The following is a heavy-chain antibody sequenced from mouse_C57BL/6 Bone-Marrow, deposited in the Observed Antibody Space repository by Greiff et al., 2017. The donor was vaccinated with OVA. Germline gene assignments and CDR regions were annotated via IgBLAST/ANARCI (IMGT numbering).Heavy chain of an antibody. CDR1: GYTFTSYW. CDR2: IHPNSGST. V-gene: IGHV1-64*01. J-gene: IGHJ4*01. CDR3: ARSRFRTGGAMDY. D-gene: IGHD1-1*01. Sequence: QVQLKQPGAELVKPGASVKLSCKASGYTFTSYWMHWVKQRPGQGLEWIGMIHPNSGSTNYNEKFTSKATLTVDKSSSTAYMQLRSLTSEDSAVYYCARSRFRTGGAMDYWGQGTSVTGSS.